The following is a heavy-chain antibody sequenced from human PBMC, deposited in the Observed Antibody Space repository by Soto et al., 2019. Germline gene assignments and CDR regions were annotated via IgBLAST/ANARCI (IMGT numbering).Heavy chain of an antibody. D-gene: IGHD1-26*01. CDR1: GFTFSGSA. CDR3: TRQPQVRSYYAFDI. J-gene: IGHJ3*02. CDR2: IRSKANSYAT. Sequence: GGSLRLSCAASGFTFSGSAIHWVRQASGKGLEWVGRIRSKANSYATAYAASVKGRFTISRDDSKNTAYLQMNSLKTEDTAVYYCTRQPQVRSYYAFDIWGQGTMVTVSS. V-gene: IGHV3-73*01.